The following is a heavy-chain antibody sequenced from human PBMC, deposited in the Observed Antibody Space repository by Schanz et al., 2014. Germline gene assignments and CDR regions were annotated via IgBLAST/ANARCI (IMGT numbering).Heavy chain of an antibody. D-gene: IGHD2-21*01. CDR1: GFSFSTYA. Sequence: QVQLVESGGGLVQPGGSLRLSCAASGFSFSTYAMHWVRQPPGKGLEWVAIITYDGSNTYHADSVKGRFTISRDNSKNTLYLQMNSLRAEDTAVYYCAKGQLLSYYFDYWGQGTLVTVSS. CDR2: ITYDGSNT. CDR3: AKGQLLSYYFDY. V-gene: IGHV3-30*02. J-gene: IGHJ4*02.